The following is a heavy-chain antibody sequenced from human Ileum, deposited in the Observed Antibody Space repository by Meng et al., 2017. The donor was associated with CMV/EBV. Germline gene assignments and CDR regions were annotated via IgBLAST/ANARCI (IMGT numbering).Heavy chain of an antibody. J-gene: IGHJ4*02. CDR1: SYTFTDHN. CDR3: ARDVWGFDY. V-gene: IGHV1-18*04. Sequence: QVHPLQSGADVKKPGASVKISCKTSSYTFTDHNIGWVRQAPGQGLEWVGWISLGNGQTVYGHKVQGRVTVTTDTSTSTAYMELRSLRSDDTAMYYCARDVWGFDYWGQGTLVTVSS. CDR2: ISLGNGQT. D-gene: IGHD7-27*01.